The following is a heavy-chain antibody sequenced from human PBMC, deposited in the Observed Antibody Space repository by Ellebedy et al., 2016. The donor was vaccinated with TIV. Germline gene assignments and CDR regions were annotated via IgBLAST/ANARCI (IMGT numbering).Heavy chain of an antibody. CDR2: IDPSDSYT. D-gene: IGHD3-10*01. J-gene: IGHJ5*02. CDR1: GYRFTSHW. CDR3: ARNYRGSGSYYSNWFDP. V-gene: IGHV5-10-1*01. Sequence: GESLKISCKGTGYRFTSHWISWVRQMPGKGLEWMGRIDPSDSYTHYSQSFQGHVTISVDKSINTAYLQWSSLKASDTAMYYCARNYRGSGSYYSNWFDPWGQGTLVTVSS.